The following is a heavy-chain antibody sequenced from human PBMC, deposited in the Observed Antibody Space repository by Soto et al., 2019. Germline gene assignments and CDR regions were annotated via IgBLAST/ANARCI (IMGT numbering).Heavy chain of an antibody. CDR2: IYDSGST. CDR1: NGYLSSNY. Sequence: SEILSLTCTVSNGYLSSNYWSWIRQSPRQGLEWIGNIYDSGSTNYNPSLQRRVTMSVDTFKNQFTLKLSSVTAADTVVYFCARSFMVPVDFFVYWGQGTLVTVSS. V-gene: IGHV4-59*01. CDR3: ARSFMVPVDFFVY. D-gene: IGHD3-10*01. J-gene: IGHJ4*02.